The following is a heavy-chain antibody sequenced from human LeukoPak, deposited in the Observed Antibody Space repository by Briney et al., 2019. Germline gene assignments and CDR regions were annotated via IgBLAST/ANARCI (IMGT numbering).Heavy chain of an antibody. CDR1: GYTFTSYY. CDR2: INPSGGST. Sequence: GASVKVSCKASGYTFTSYYMHWVRQAPGQGLEWVGIINPSGGSTSYAQKFQGRVTMTRDMSTSTVYMELSSLRSEGTAVYYCASYGRRVGSVYWGQGTLVTVSS. J-gene: IGHJ4*02. CDR3: ASYGRRVGSVY. D-gene: IGHD1-26*01. V-gene: IGHV1-46*01.